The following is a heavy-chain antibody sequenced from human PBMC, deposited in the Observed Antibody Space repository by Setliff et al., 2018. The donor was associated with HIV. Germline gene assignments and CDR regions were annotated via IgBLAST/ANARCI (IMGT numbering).Heavy chain of an antibody. CDR2: ISAYNGNT. V-gene: IGHV1-18*01. CDR3: ARRVHLTVPAHYYYYYMDV. CDR1: GYTFTSYD. Sequence: ASVKVSCKASGYTFTSYDINWVRQATGQGLEWMGWISAYNGNTNYAQKLQGRVTMTTDTSTSTAYMELRSLRSDDTAVYYCARRVHLTVPAHYYYYYMDVWGKGTTVTVSS. J-gene: IGHJ6*03. D-gene: IGHD2-2*01.